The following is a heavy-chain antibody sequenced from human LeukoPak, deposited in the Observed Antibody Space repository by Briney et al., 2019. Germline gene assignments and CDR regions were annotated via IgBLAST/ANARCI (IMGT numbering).Heavy chain of an antibody. CDR1: GFTFSNYA. V-gene: IGHV3-23*01. Sequence: GGSLRLSCQASGFTFSNYAMSWIRQAPGKGLEWVSSINPNDDGRSFFANFVEGRSTISRDDSRSAVYLQMNNLRAEDTAVYYCARSGVVTCHYWGQGILVTVSS. D-gene: IGHD4-23*01. CDR3: ARSGVVTCHY. J-gene: IGHJ4*02. CDR2: INPNDDGRS.